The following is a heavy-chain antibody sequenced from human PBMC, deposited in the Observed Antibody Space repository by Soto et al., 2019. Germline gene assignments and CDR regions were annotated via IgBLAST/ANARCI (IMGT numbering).Heavy chain of an antibody. J-gene: IGHJ6*02. CDR3: ARVTYYYYGLDV. V-gene: IGHV3-7*03. CDR2: IKQDGSER. Sequence: VGSLRLSCAASGFTFRIYWMTWVRQAPGKGLEWVANIKQDGSERNYVDSVKGRFTISRDNAKNSLYLQVNSLRAEDTAVYYCARVTYYYYGLDVWGQGTTVTVSS. CDR1: GFTFRIYW.